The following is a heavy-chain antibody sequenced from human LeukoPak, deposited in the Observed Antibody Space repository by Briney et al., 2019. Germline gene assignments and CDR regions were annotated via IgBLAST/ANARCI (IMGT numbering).Heavy chain of an antibody. Sequence: PGGSLRLSCAASGFTFSSYWMSWVRQAPGKGLEWVANIKQDGSEKYYVDSVKGRFTISRDNAKNSLYLQMNSLRAEDTAVNYWARAGENLPSSRPYNYMGVGGKGPRSP. J-gene: IGHJ6*03. CDR2: IKQDGSEK. CDR1: GFTFSSYW. D-gene: IGHD3-16*01. CDR3: ARAGENLPSSRPYNYMGV. V-gene: IGHV3-7*01.